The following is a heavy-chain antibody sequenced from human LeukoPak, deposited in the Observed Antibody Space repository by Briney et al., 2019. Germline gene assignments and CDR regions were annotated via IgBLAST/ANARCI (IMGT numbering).Heavy chain of an antibody. J-gene: IGHJ4*02. Sequence: GGSLRLSCAASGFTFSSYGMHWVRQAPGKGLEWVAFIRYDGGNKYYADSVKGRFTISRDNSKNTLYLQMNSLRAEDTAVYYCAKDAARDCSSTSCYMNDYWGQGTLVTVSS. D-gene: IGHD2-2*02. V-gene: IGHV3-30*02. CDR1: GFTFSSYG. CDR2: IRYDGGNK. CDR3: AKDAARDCSSTSCYMNDY.